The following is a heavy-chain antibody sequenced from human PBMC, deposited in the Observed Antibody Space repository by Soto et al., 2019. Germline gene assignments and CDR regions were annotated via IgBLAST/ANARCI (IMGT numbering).Heavy chain of an antibody. CDR1: GYTFTSYG. CDR2: MSDYNGNT. V-gene: IGHV1-18*01. Sequence: QVQLVQSGAEVKKPGASVKVSCKASGYTFTSYGISWVRQAPGQGLEWMGWMSDYNGNTNYAQKRQGRVTMATDTSTSTAYMELRSLRSDDTAVYYCARAPSDFWSGYYPRDWGQGTLVTVSS. CDR3: ARAPSDFWSGYYPRD. J-gene: IGHJ4*02. D-gene: IGHD3-3*01.